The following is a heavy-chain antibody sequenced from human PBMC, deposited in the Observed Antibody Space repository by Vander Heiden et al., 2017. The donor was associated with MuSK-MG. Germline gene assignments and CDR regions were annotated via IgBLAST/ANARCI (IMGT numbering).Heavy chain of an antibody. CDR2: IRSGSSTKYTTTT. Sequence: EVQLVESGGGLVQPGGSLRLSCAASGFTFNSYSMNWVRQAPGKGLEWVSYIRSGSSTKYTTTTYYADSVRGRFTLSRDNAKNLLYLQMNSLRAEDTAVYYCARDYGYAFDFWGRGTLVTVSS. V-gene: IGHV3-48*04. J-gene: IGHJ4*02. D-gene: IGHD2-8*01. CDR3: ARDYGYAFDF. CDR1: GFTFNSYS.